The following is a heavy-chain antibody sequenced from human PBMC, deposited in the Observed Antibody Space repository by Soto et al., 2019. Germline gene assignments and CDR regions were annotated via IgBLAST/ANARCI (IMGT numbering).Heavy chain of an antibody. D-gene: IGHD1-20*01. CDR3: AREGSIITGTHGFDY. V-gene: IGHV4-34*01. J-gene: IGHJ4*02. CDR2: INHSGST. CDR1: GGSFSGYY. Sequence: SETLSLTCGVYGGSFSGYYWSWIRQPPGKGLEWIGEINHSGSTNYNPSLKSRVTISVDTSKNQFSLKLSSVTAADTAVYYCAREGSIITGTHGFDYWGQGTLVT.